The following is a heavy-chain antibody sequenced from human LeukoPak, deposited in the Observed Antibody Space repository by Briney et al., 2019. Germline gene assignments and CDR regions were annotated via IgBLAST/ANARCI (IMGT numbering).Heavy chain of an antibody. J-gene: IGHJ4*02. Sequence: GGSLRLSCVASGFTFSKYDVHWVRQAPGKGLEWVAVISYEGSTSYYADSVKGRFTISRDNSKNTLYLQMNGLRAEDTAVYYCAKEGFGNYYSAYFDYWGQGTLVTVSS. CDR3: AKEGFGNYYSAYFDY. V-gene: IGHV3-30*18. CDR2: ISYEGSTS. CDR1: GFTFSKYD. D-gene: IGHD1-26*01.